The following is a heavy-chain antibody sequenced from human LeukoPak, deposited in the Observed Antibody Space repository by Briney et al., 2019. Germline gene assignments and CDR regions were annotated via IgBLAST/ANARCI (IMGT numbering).Heavy chain of an antibody. CDR2: IYPGDSDT. D-gene: IGHD2-2*01. CDR3: ARPPFYCSSTSCPFDY. J-gene: IGHJ4*02. CDR1: GYSFTSYW. V-gene: IGHV5-51*01. Sequence: HGESLKISCKGSGYSFTSYWIGWVRQMPGKGLEWMGIIYPGDSDTRYSPSFQGQVTISADKSISTAYLQWSSLKASDTAMYYCARPPFYCSSTSCPFDYWGQGTLVTVSS.